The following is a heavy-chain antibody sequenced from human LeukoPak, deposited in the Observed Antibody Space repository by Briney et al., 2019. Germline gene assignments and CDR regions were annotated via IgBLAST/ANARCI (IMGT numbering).Heavy chain of an antibody. D-gene: IGHD1-26*01. CDR1: GFTFSSYN. CDR2: ISPGSSTI. V-gene: IGHV3-48*01. J-gene: IGHJ4*02. Sequence: PGGSLRLSCAASGFTFSSYNMIWVRQAPGKGLEWDSYISPGSSTIYYADSLKGRFTISRDNAKNSLFLQMNSLRAEDTAVYYCARYDYSGSYLDNWGQGTLVTVSS. CDR3: ARYDYSGSYLDN.